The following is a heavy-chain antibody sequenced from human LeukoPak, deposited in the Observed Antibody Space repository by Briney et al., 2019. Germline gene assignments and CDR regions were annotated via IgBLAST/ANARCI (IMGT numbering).Heavy chain of an antibody. D-gene: IGHD2-2*01. CDR1: GYTFTAYY. J-gene: IGHJ4*02. CDR3: ASIKDIVVGGGPYYFDY. V-gene: IGHV1-2*02. Sequence: ASVKVSCKASGYTFTAYYIHWVRRAPGQGLEWMGWSNPNSGDTNYAQKFQGRVTMTRDTSISTAYMELSRLRSDDTAVYYCASIKDIVVGGGPYYFDYWGQGTLVTVSS. CDR2: SNPNSGDT.